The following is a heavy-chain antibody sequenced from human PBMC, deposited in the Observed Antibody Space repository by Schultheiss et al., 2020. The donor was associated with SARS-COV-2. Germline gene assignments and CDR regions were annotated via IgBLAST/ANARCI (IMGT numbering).Heavy chain of an antibody. J-gene: IGHJ5*02. Sequence: SVKVSCKASGGTFSNYAISWVRQAPGQGLEWMGGIIPIFGTANYAQKFQGRVTITADESTDTAYMELSSLRSEDTAIYYCARDGFRGDGYKAWGQGTLVTVSS. V-gene: IGHV1-69*13. CDR1: GGTFSNYA. CDR2: IIPIFGTA. CDR3: ARDGFRGDGYKA. D-gene: IGHD5-24*01.